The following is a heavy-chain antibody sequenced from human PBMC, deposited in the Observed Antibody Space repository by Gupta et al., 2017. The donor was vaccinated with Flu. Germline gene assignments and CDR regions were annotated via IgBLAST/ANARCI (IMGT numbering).Heavy chain of an antibody. J-gene: IGHJ4*02. Sequence: EGQLVESGGGVVQGGGSLRLSCVASGFGLNTGWMSWFRQAPGKGLEWVANIKPDGSEKYYVDSVKGRFSISRDNTKNSLYLQMNSLRAEDTAVYYCVRLAAQRLARYWGQGTLVTVSS. V-gene: IGHV3-7*01. CDR3: VRLAAQRLARY. CDR2: IKPDGSEK. D-gene: IGHD6-25*01. CDR1: GFGLNTGW.